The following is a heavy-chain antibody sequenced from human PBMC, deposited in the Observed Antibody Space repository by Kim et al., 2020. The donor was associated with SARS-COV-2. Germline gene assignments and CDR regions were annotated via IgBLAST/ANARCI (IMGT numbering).Heavy chain of an antibody. CDR2: ISYDGSNK. J-gene: IGHJ6*02. Sequence: GGSLRLSCAASGFTFSSYAMHWVRQAPGKGLEWVAVISYDGSNKYYADSVKGRFTISRDNSKNTLYPQMNSLRAEDTAVYYCARASRGGYYYGMDVWGQWTTVTVSS. V-gene: IGHV3-30-3*01. CDR3: ARASRGGYYYGMDV. CDR1: GFTFSSYA. D-gene: IGHD3-10*01.